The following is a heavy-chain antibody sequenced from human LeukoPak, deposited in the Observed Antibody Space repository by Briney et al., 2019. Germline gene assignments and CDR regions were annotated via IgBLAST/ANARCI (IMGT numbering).Heavy chain of an antibody. CDR3: ASVVTAAGYYYYYGMDV. V-gene: IGHV3-30*03. Sequence: GGSLRLSCAASGFTFSVYGMHWVRQAPGKELEWVAVISYDGSNKYYADSVKGRFTISRDNSKNTLYLQMNSLRGEDTAVYYCASVVTAAGYYYYYGMDVWGQGTTVTVSS. CDR1: GFTFSVYG. D-gene: IGHD2-21*02. CDR2: ISYDGSNK. J-gene: IGHJ6*02.